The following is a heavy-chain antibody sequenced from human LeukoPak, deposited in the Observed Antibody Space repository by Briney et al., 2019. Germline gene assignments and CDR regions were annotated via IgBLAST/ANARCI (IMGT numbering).Heavy chain of an antibody. D-gene: IGHD3-22*01. CDR1: GFPFSSYA. CDR2: ISYDGSNK. J-gene: IGHJ4*02. Sequence: GGSLRLPCPASGFPFSSYAMHWFGQAQGKGREGVEVISYDGSNKSYADSVKGRFTISRDNSKNTLYLQMNSLRAEDTAVYYCARDYIYYYDSSGYIAADYWGQGTLVTVSS. V-gene: IGHV3-30-3*01. CDR3: ARDYIYYYDSSGYIAADY.